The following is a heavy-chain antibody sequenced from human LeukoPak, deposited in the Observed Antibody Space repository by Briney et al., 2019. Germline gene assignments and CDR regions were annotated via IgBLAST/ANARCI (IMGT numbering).Heavy chain of an antibody. J-gene: IGHJ4*02. CDR2: ISSYNRNT. CDR3: ARDNFGYYYDSSGYPDY. V-gene: IGHV1-18*01. D-gene: IGHD3-22*01. CDR1: GYTFTSYG. Sequence: ASVKVSCKASGYTFTSYGITWVRQAPGQGLEWMGWISSYNRNTNYAQKLQGRVTMTTDTSTSTAYMELRSLRSDDTAVYYCARDNFGYYYDSSGYPDYWGQGTLVTVSS.